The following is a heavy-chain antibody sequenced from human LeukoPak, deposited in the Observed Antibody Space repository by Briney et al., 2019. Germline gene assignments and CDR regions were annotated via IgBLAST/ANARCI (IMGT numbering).Heavy chain of an antibody. D-gene: IGHD3-16*01. CDR2: IKQDVSEI. J-gene: IGHJ4*02. Sequence: PGGSLRLSCAASGFTLSSYWMIWVRQAPGKGLEWVANIKQDVSEIYYVDSVKGRFTISRDNAKNSLYLQMNSLRAEDTAVYYCVRGNPFGGYWGQGTLVTVSS. V-gene: IGHV3-7*03. CDR1: GFTLSSYW. CDR3: VRGNPFGGY.